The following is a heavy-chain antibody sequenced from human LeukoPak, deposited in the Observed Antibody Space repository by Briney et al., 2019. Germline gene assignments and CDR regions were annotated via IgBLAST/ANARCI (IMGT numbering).Heavy chain of an antibody. J-gene: IGHJ3*01. CDR2: VSYTGRT. Sequence: PLELLCFTCTVPGGSLRGHYWSWIRQPPGKRLECIGSVSYTGRTKYDPSLQSRVTISIDQSKSQFSLKLSSVTSADTAVSSCARLLDNDISGDPDTFDVWGQGTTVIVSS. CDR1: GGSLRGHY. CDR3: ARLLDNDISGDPDTFDV. V-gene: IGHV4-59*11. D-gene: IGHD3-22*01.